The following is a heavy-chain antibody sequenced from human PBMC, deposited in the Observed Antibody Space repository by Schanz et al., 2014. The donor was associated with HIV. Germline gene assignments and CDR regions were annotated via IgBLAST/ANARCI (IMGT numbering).Heavy chain of an antibody. Sequence: VQVVESGGGFVQPGGSLRLSCVASGFTFSSYGMHWVRQAPGKGLEWVAVIWYDGSNKYYADSVKGRFTISRDNSRKTLYLQMNSLRAEDTAVYYCARGATTYSSGYYYPDYWGQGTLVTVSS. V-gene: IGHV3-33*08. CDR2: IWYDGSNK. J-gene: IGHJ4*02. CDR1: GFTFSSYG. D-gene: IGHD3-22*01. CDR3: ARGATTYSSGYYYPDY.